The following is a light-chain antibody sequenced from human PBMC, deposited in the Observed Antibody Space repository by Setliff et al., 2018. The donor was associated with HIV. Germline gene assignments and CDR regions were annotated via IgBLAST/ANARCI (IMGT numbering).Light chain of an antibody. CDR2: DVS. J-gene: IGLJ2*01. Sequence: QSALTQPASVSGSPGQSITISCTGTSSDVGGYNYVSWYQQHPGKAPKLMIYDVSRRPSGVSDRFSGSNSGNTASLTISGLQAEDEADYYCTSYTSSSTVVFGGGTKVTVL. V-gene: IGLV2-14*03. CDR3: TSYTSSSTVV. CDR1: SSDVGGYNY.